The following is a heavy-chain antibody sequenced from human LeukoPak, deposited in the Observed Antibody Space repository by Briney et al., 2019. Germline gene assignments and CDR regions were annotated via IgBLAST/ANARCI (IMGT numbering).Heavy chain of an antibody. J-gene: IGHJ5*02. CDR2: IKPNNGDT. Sequence: ASVKVSCKASGYTFTGFYIHWVRQAPGRGLEWLGLIKPNNGDTNYAQKFQGRVTMTRDTSITTAYMELNRLKSDDTAVYYCVRDRPHNWFDPWGQGTLVTVSS. CDR3: VRDRPHNWFDP. V-gene: IGHV1-2*02. CDR1: GYTFTGFY.